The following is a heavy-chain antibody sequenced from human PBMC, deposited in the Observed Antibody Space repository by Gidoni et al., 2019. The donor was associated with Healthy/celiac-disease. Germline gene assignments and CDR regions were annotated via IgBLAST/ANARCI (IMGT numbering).Heavy chain of an antibody. CDR1: GGSFSGYY. Sequence: QVQLQQWGAGLLKPSETLSLTCAVNGGSFSGYYWSWIRQPPVKGLEWIGEINHRGSTNYNPSLKSRVTISVDTSKNQFSLKLSSVTAADTAVYYCATGYASDYWGQGTLVTVSS. CDR3: ATGYASDY. CDR2: INHRGST. V-gene: IGHV4-34*01. D-gene: IGHD5-12*01. J-gene: IGHJ4*02.